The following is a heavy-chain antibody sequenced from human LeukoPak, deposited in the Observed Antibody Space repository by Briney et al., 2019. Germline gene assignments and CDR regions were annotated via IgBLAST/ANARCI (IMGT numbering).Heavy chain of an antibody. CDR2: INHNSGGT. CDR3: AREGDTAMVHFDF. V-gene: IGHV1-2*02. Sequence: ASVKVSCKASGYTSTDYYIHWVRQAPGQGLEWMGWINHNSGGTKFAQKFQGRVTMTRDTSISTTYMEVSRLKSDDTAVYYCAREGDTAMVHFDFWGQGTLVTVSS. CDR1: GYTSTDYY. J-gene: IGHJ4*02. D-gene: IGHD5-18*01.